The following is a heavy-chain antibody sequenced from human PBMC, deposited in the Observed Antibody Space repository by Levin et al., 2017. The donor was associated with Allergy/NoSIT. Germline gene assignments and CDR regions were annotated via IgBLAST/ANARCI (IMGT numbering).Heavy chain of an antibody. CDR2: FDPEDGET. D-gene: IGHD6-19*01. CDR3: ATPNWEGSSGWYLPLDY. Sequence: ASVKVSCKVSGYTLTELSMHWVRQAPGKGLEWMGGFDPEDGETIYAQKFQGRVTMTEDTSTDTAYMELSSLRSEDTAVYYCATPNWEGSSGWYLPLDYWGQGTLVTVSS. CDR1: GYTLTELS. V-gene: IGHV1-24*01. J-gene: IGHJ4*02.